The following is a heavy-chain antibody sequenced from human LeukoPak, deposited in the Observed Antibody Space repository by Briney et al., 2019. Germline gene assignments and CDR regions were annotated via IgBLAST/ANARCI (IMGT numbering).Heavy chain of an antibody. CDR2: ISYHGRDQ. CDR1: GFMFSNYA. CDR3: ARWEDDYVWGSYRYTVAFDI. Sequence: GGSLRLSCAASGFMFSNYAMHWVRQAPGKGLDWVAVISYHGRDQFYADSVKGRFTISRDKTKNTLYLQMNSVRTEDTAVYYCARWEDDYVWGSYRYTVAFDIWGQGTMVTVSS. D-gene: IGHD3-16*02. J-gene: IGHJ3*02. V-gene: IGHV3-30*04.